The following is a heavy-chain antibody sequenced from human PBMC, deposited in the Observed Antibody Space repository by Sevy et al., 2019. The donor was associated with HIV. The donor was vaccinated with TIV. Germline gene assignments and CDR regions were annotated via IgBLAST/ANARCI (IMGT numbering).Heavy chain of an antibody. CDR1: GITFSSAW. CDR2: IKSETDGGAA. Sequence: GGSLRLSCAASGITFSSAWMSWVRLVPGKGLEWLGRIKSETDGGAADYAAAVKGRFTISRDDSKETLYRQLNSLKTEDTAVYYCTTDLGFYSSKWGQGTLVTVSS. J-gene: IGHJ4*02. V-gene: IGHV3-15*01. D-gene: IGHD4-4*01. CDR3: TTDLGFYSSK.